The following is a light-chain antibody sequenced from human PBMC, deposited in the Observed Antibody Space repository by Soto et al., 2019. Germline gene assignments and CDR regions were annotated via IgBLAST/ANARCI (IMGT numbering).Light chain of an antibody. Sequence: EIVLTQSPGTLSLSPGERATLSCRASQSVSSSYLAWYRQKPGQAPRLLIYAESSRATGIPDRFSGSGSGTDFTLTISRLEPADFAVYYCQQYGRSGTFGQGTKVDI. J-gene: IGKJ1*01. CDR3: QQYGRSGT. CDR1: QSVSSSY. V-gene: IGKV3-20*01. CDR2: AES.